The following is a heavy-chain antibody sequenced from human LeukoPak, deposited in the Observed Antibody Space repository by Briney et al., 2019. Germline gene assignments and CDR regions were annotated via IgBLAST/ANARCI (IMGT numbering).Heavy chain of an antibody. J-gene: IGHJ5*02. CDR3: ARDDYRGVTNFDP. Sequence: SETLSLTCTVSGGFISPYFWSWIRQPPGKGLEWIGYISYSGNTNYNPSLKSRVTISVDTAKNQVSLQLTSVTAVDTAVYYCARDDYRGVTNFDPWSQGTLVTVSS. V-gene: IGHV4-59*01. CDR1: GGFISPYF. D-gene: IGHD3-10*01. CDR2: ISYSGNT.